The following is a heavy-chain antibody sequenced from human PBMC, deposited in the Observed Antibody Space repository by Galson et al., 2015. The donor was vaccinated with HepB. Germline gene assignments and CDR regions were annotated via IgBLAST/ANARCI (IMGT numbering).Heavy chain of an antibody. CDR2: INTNGRTT. J-gene: IGHJ4*02. CDR3: ARFMGVSAVDY. D-gene: IGHD1-26*01. CDR1: GSTFSIHW. Sequence: SLRLSCAASGSTFSIHWIHWVRQAPGKGLVWVSRINTNGRTTNYADSVKGRFTISRDNTYNMVYLQMNNLRAEDTAIYYCARFMGVSAVDYWGQGTPVTVSS. V-gene: IGHV3-74*01.